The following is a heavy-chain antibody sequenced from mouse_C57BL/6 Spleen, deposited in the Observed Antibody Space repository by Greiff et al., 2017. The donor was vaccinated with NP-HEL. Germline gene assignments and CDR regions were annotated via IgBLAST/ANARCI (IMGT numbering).Heavy chain of an antibody. CDR2: IYPGSGST. CDR3: ASGLYYGNPFAY. CDR1: GYTFTSYW. Sequence: QVQLQQPGAELVKPGASVKMSCKASGYTFTSYWITWVKQRPGQGLEWIGDIYPGSGSTNYNEKFKSKATLTVDTSSSTAYMQLSSLTSEDSAVYYCASGLYYGNPFAYWGQGTLVTVSA. J-gene: IGHJ3*01. D-gene: IGHD2-1*01. V-gene: IGHV1-55*01.